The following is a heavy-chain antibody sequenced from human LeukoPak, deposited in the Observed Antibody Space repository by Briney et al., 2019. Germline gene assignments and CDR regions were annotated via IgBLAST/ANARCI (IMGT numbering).Heavy chain of an antibody. J-gene: IGHJ3*02. V-gene: IGHV1-18*01. CDR1: GYTFTSYD. CDR3: ARDGTADGFDAFDI. CDR2: ISAYNGNT. Sequence: ASVKVSCKASGYTFTSYDINWVRQAPGQGLEWMGWISAYNGNTNYAQKLQGRVTMTTDTSTSTAYMELRSLRSDDTAVYYCARDGTADGFDAFDIWGQGTMVTVSS. D-gene: IGHD6-25*01.